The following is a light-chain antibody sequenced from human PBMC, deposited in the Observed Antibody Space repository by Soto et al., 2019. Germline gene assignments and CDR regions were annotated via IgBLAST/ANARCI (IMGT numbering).Light chain of an antibody. Sequence: QSVLTQPPSASGTPGQRVSISCSGSGSNIGSNPVFWYQQLPGTAPKLLIFKNNRRPSGVPDRFSGSKSGTSASLAISGLRSDDEADYYCAAWDDTLSGPVFGGGTKVTVL. CDR3: AAWDDTLSGPV. CDR1: GSNIGSNP. J-gene: IGLJ3*02. CDR2: KNN. V-gene: IGLV1-47*01.